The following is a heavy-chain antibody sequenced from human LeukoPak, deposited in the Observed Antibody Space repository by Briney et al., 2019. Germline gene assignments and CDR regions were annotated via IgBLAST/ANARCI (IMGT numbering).Heavy chain of an antibody. CDR3: AKVVSVVKYGY. CDR1: GFTFSSYA. D-gene: IGHD3-22*01. V-gene: IGHV3-23*01. CDR2: ISGSGGST. J-gene: IGHJ4*02. Sequence: PSGGSLRLSCAASGFTFSSYAMSWVRQAPGKGLEWVSAISGSGGSTYYADSVKGRFTISRDNSKNTLYLQMNSLRAEDTAVYYCAKVVSVVKYGYWGQGTLVTVSS.